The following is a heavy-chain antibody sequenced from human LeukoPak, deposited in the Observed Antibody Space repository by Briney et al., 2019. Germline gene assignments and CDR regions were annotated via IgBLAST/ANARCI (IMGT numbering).Heavy chain of an antibody. CDR2: INPSGGST. V-gene: IGHV1-46*01. CDR3: ARTADNSGEFDY. J-gene: IGHJ4*02. D-gene: IGHD3-22*01. CDR1: GYTFSGYY. Sequence: ASVKVSCKSSGYTFSGYYMHWVRQAPGQGLEWMGIINPSGGSTSYAQKFQGRVTMTRDTSTSTVYMELSSLRSEDTAVYYCARTADNSGEFDYWGQGTLVTVSS.